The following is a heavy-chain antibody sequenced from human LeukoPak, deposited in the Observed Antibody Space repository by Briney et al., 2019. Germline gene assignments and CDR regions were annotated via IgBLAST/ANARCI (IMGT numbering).Heavy chain of an antibody. Sequence: PGGSLTVACAASGFTFSPYGMLWVRQAPGKGLEGVPFLRYDGSNKYYVDSVKGRFTISRDNSKYTLYLQMNSLRAEDTAVYYCAKGATVTPDYYYYYMDVWGKGTTVTVSS. V-gene: IGHV3-30*02. CDR3: AKGATVTPDYYYYYMDV. J-gene: IGHJ6*03. CDR2: LRYDGSNK. D-gene: IGHD4-17*01. CDR1: GFTFSPYG.